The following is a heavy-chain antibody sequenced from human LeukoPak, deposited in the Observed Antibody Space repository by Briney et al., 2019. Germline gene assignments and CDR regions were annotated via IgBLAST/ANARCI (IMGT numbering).Heavy chain of an antibody. Sequence: GGSLRLSCAASGFTFSSYPMSWVRQAPGKGLEWVSVIIGTDGSTYYADSVKGRFTISRDDSKNTLYLQMDSLRADDTAVYYCAKDRKVDRDYYFDYWGQGPLVTVSS. V-gene: IGHV3-23*01. D-gene: IGHD5-12*01. CDR2: IIGTDGST. CDR3: AKDRKVDRDYYFDY. CDR1: GFTFSSYP. J-gene: IGHJ4*02.